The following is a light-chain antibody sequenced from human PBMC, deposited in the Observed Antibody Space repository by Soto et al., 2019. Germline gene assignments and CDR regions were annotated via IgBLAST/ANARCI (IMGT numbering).Light chain of an antibody. Sequence: EIVMTQSPASLSASPGDRVTLSCRASQSVNSHLAWYQQKPGQAPKLLILGESTRATGTPARFSGSGSGTDFTLTISSLQSEDFAVYYCQQSNEWPLTVGGGTKVEIK. CDR2: GES. V-gene: IGKV3D-15*01. CDR1: QSVNSH. CDR3: QQSNEWPLT. J-gene: IGKJ4*01.